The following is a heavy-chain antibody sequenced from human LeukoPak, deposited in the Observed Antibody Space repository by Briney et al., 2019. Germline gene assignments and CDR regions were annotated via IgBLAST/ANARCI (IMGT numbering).Heavy chain of an antibody. D-gene: IGHD1-7*01. CDR1: GFTFSSYW. CDR3: IRDDGNYGIDY. V-gene: IGHV3-74*01. Sequence: GGSLRLSCAASGFTFSSYWMHWVRQAPGKGLVWVSPIKSDGTYIDYMDSVKGRFTISRDNAKNTLFLQMNSLRADDTAVYYCIRDDGNYGIDYWGQGTLVTVSS. J-gene: IGHJ4*02. CDR2: IKSDGTYI.